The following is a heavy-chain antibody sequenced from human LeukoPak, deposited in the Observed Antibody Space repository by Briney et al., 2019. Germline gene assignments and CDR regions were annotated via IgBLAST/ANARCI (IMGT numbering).Heavy chain of an antibody. Sequence: PSETLSLTCTVSGGSISSSSYYWGWIRQPPGKGLEWIESIYYTGSTYYNPSLKSRVTISVDTSKNQFSLKLSSVTAADTAVYYCARQGYDILTGYYYFDYWGQGTLVTVSS. J-gene: IGHJ4*02. CDR1: GGSISSSSYY. D-gene: IGHD3-9*01. CDR3: ARQGYDILTGYYYFDY. CDR2: IYYTGST. V-gene: IGHV4-39*01.